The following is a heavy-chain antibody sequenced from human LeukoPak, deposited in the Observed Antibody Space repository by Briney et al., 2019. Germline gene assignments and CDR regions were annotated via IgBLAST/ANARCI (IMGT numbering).Heavy chain of an antibody. Sequence: GSLRLSCAASGFTFSNHGMNWVRQPPGKGLEWIGEINHSGSTNYNPSLKSRVTISVDTSKNQFSLKLSSVTAADTAVYYCARQRGFSGSYYYYYYYMDVWGKGTTVTISS. V-gene: IGHV4-34*01. J-gene: IGHJ6*03. CDR2: INHSGST. CDR1: GFTFSNHG. CDR3: ARQRGFSGSYYYYYYYMDV. D-gene: IGHD1-26*01.